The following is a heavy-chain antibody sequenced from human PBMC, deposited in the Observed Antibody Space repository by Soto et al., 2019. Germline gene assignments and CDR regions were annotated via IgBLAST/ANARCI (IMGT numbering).Heavy chain of an antibody. CDR1: GYTFTSYY. Sequence: QVQLVQSGAEVKKPGASVKVSCKASGYTFTSYYMHWVRQAPGQGLEWMGIINPSGGSTTYAQKFQGIATMTRDTSTSTVYMELSSLRSEDTAVYHCIRDVLNSWYYYGTGSEAYFDYWGQGTLVTDSS. V-gene: IGHV1-46*03. CDR2: INPSGGST. CDR3: IRDVLNSWYYYGTGSEAYFDY. D-gene: IGHD3-10*01. J-gene: IGHJ4*02.